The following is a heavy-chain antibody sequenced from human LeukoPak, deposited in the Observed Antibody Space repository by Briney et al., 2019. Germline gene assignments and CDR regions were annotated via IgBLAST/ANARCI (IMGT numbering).Heavy chain of an antibody. V-gene: IGHV3-43*01. J-gene: IGHJ4*02. CDR1: GFSFDRFT. D-gene: IGHD2-21*02. CDR3: AKEVDCPSDCLFFHS. CDR2: INRRGHT. Sequence: GGSLRLSCAASGFSFDRFTIHWVRQTPGKGLECVSLINRRGHTFYADSVKGRFTISRDNSRSPVFLQMNSLRPEDTALYHCAKEVDCPSDCLFFHSWGQGTLVTVSS.